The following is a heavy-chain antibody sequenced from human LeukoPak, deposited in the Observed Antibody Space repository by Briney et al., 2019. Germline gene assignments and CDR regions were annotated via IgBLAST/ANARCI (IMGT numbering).Heavy chain of an antibody. CDR3: ARGYYDSSGYYGYFDY. D-gene: IGHD3-22*01. CDR2: IYSTGST. CDR1: GDSISSYY. Sequence: PSETLSLTCTVSGDSISSYYWSWIRQPAEKGLEWIGRIYSTGSTNYNPSLKSRVTMSVDTSKNQFSLKLSSVTAADTAVYYCARGYYDSSGYYGYFDYWGQGTLVTVSS. J-gene: IGHJ4*02. V-gene: IGHV4-4*07.